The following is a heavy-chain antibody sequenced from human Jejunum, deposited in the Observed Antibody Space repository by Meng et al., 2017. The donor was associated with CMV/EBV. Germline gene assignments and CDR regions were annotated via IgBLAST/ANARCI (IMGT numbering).Heavy chain of an antibody. D-gene: IGHD2-2*01. CDR1: ISSGDYY. J-gene: IGHJ5*02. V-gene: IGHV4-30-4*08. Sequence: ISSGDYYWSWIRQPPGKGLEWIGFIYSTGRTYYNPSLKSRLTISVDTSKNQFSLRLSSVTAADTAVYYCARTQDCHITSCYTGFDPWGQGTLVTVSS. CDR2: IYSTGRT. CDR3: ARTQDCHITSCYTGFDP.